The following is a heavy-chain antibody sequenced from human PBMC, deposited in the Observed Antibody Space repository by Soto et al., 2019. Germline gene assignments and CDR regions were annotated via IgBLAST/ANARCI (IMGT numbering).Heavy chain of an antibody. V-gene: IGHV3-23*01. Sequence: LRLSCAASGFTFSGYAMSWVRQAPGKGLEWVSAISGSGGSTYYADTVKGRFTISRDNSKNTLYRQMNSLRAEDTAVYYCAKDLMSVATMADYWGQGTLVTV. CDR1: GFTFSGYA. CDR2: ISGSGGST. J-gene: IGHJ4*02. D-gene: IGHD3-10*01. CDR3: AKDLMSVATMADY.